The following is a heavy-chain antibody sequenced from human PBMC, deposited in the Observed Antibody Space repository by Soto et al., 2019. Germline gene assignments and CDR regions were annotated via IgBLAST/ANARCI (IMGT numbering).Heavy chain of an antibody. J-gene: IGHJ6*02. D-gene: IGHD6-25*01. CDR2: IYYSGST. V-gene: IGHV4-39*01. Sequence: SETLSLTCTASGGSISSSSYYWGWIRQPPGKGREWIGSIYYSGSTYYSPSLKRRVTISVDTSKNQFSLKLSSVTAADTAVYYCERPATYYYYGMDVWCQGTTVTVSS. CDR3: ERPATYYYYGMDV. CDR1: GGSISSSSYY.